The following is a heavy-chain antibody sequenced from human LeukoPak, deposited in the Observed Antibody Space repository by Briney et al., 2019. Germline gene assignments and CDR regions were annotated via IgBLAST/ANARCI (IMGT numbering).Heavy chain of an antibody. CDR2: ISGSGSNT. CDR1: GFTFSSYA. Sequence: PGGSLRLSCAASGFTFSSYAMTWVRQAPGKGLEWVSVISGSGSNTYYADSVKGRFTISRDNSKNTLFLQMNSLRVEDTAVYYCARDLRGFDPWGQGTLVTVSS. CDR3: ARDLRGFDP. V-gene: IGHV3-23*01. J-gene: IGHJ5*02.